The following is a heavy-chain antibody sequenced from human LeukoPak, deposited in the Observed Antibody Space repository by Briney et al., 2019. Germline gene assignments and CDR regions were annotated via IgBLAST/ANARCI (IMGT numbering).Heavy chain of an antibody. J-gene: IGHJ4*02. Sequence: PGGSLRLSCVTSGFTFSSYTMNWVRQAPGKGLEWVSGISGSDGSTYYADSVKGRFTNSRDNSKNTLYLQMNSLRVEDTAVYYCAKDPPGAGPDFDCWGQGTLVTVSS. V-gene: IGHV3-23*01. CDR2: ISGSDGST. CDR3: AKDPPGAGPDFDC. D-gene: IGHD6-19*01. CDR1: GFTFSSYT.